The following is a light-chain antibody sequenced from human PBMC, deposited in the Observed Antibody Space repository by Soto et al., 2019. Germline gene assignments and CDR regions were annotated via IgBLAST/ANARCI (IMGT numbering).Light chain of an antibody. CDR1: QSVSSPY. V-gene: IGKV3-20*01. J-gene: IGKJ3*01. CDR3: QQYGSSPFT. Sequence: EVVLTQSPVTLSLSPGERATLSCRASQSVSSPYLAWYQQKPGQPPRLLSYGASSRATDLPDRFIGSGSGTEFTLTIARLAPEDFAMYYWQQYGSSPFTFGPGTKVDI. CDR2: GAS.